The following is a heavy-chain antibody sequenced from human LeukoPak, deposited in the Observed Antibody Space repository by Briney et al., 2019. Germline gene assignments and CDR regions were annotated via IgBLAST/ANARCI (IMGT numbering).Heavy chain of an antibody. V-gene: IGHV3-33*01. Sequence: GGSLRLSCAACGFTFSSYGMHWVRQAPGKGLEWVAVIWYDGSNKYYADSVKGRFTISRDNPKNTLYLQMNSLRAEDTAVYYSARDSGLRYFDWLPDYWGQGTLVTVSS. CDR1: GFTFSSYG. CDR2: IWYDGSNK. J-gene: IGHJ4*02. D-gene: IGHD3-9*01. CDR3: ARDSGLRYFDWLPDY.